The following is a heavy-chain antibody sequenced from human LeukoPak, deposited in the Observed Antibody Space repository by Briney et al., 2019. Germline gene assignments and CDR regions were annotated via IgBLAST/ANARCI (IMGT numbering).Heavy chain of an antibody. Sequence: SVKVSCKASGGTFSSYAIIWVRQAPGQGLEWMGGIIPIFGTANYAQKFQGRVTITTDESTSTAYMELSSLRSEDTAVYYCARPIRTIFGVVMPDAFDIWGQGTMVTVSS. J-gene: IGHJ3*02. CDR2: IIPIFGTA. V-gene: IGHV1-69*05. CDR1: GGTFSSYA. D-gene: IGHD3-3*01. CDR3: ARPIRTIFGVVMPDAFDI.